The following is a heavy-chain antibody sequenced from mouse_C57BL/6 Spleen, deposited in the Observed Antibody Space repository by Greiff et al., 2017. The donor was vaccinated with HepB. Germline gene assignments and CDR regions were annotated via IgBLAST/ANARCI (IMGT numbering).Heavy chain of an antibody. CDR1: GYSITSGYY. Sequence: VQLQQSGPGLVKPSQSLSLTCSVTGYSITSGYYWNWIRQFPGNKLEWMGYISYDGSNNYNPSLKNRISITRDTSKNQFFLKLNSVTLEDTATYYCARDAGVSWCVHCGQGTLGTVSA. J-gene: IGHJ3*01. CDR3: ARDAGVSWCVH. V-gene: IGHV3-6*01. CDR2: ISYDGSN. D-gene: IGHD6-2*01.